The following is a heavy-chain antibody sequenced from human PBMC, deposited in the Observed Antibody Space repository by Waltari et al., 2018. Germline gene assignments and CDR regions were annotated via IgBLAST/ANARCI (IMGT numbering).Heavy chain of an antibody. CDR1: XGTXXXXA. Sequence: VXLVQSGAEXXXPGSSVKVSCKASXGTXXXXAISXVRQAPGQGLEWMXGIIPIFSTAXXAQKFQGRVTITTDESTSTAYMEXSSLRXXXTAVYYCATEGQLGXXYWXGYAFDIWGQGXXXTXSS. J-gene: IGHJ3*02. CDR3: ATEGQLGXXYWXGYAFDI. CDR2: IIPIFSTA. D-gene: IGHD2-8*02. V-gene: IGHV1-69*05.